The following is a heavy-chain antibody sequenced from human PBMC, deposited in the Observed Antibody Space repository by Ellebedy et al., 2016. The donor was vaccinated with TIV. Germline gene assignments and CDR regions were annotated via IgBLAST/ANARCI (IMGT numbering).Heavy chain of an antibody. CDR3: ASGASEDAVLYYYHYGMDV. Sequence: MPAGSLRLSCTVSGGSISGSSYYWGWIRQPPGKGLEWIGSINSSGRTFYNPSLKSRLHISVDTSNNPFSLNLNSVTSADTAGYYCASGASEDAVLYYYHYGMDVWGQGTTVIVSS. D-gene: IGHD4/OR15-4a*01. J-gene: IGHJ6*02. CDR1: GGSISGSSYY. V-gene: IGHV4-39*07. CDR2: INSSGRT.